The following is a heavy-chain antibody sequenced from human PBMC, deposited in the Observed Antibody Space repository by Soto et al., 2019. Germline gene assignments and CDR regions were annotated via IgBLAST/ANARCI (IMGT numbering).Heavy chain of an antibody. Sequence: QVQLVESGGGVVQPGRSLRLSCAVSGFTFSNYVMHWVRRAPGKGLEWVALISHDGYNEDFTESVKGRFTISSDNSKNMLYLEMNDLRLEDTAVYYCAREGAVTTLFFDNWGKGTVVTVTS. CDR1: GFTFSNYV. J-gene: IGHJ4*02. CDR2: ISHDGYNE. CDR3: AREGAVTTLFFDN. D-gene: IGHD4-17*01. V-gene: IGHV3-30-3*01.